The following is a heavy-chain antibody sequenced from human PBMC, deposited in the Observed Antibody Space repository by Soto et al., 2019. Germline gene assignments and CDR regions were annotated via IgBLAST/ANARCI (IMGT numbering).Heavy chain of an antibody. CDR1: GYSISSGYH. V-gene: IGHV4-38-2*02. D-gene: IGHD3-10*02. CDR3: AREAYDRADY. CDR2: IYHSGTS. Sequence: NPSETLSLTCDVSGYSISSGYHWGWNRQPPGKGLEWIGSIYHSGTSYYNPSLMSRVSISVDTSKNQFSLKVTSVTAADTAVYYCAREAYDRADYWGQGTQVTVSS. J-gene: IGHJ4*02.